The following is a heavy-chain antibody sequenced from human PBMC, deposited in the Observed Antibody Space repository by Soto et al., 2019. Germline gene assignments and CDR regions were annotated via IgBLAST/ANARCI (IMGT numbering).Heavy chain of an antibody. D-gene: IGHD1-7*01. V-gene: IGHV4-34*01. J-gene: IGHJ4*02. CDR2: INHSGST. Sequence: PSETLSLTCAVYGGSFSGYYWSWIRQPPGKGLEWIGEINHSGSTNYNPSLKSRVTISVDTSKNQFSLKLSSVTAADTAVYYCARGLELVDYWGQGTLVTVSS. CDR3: ARGLELVDY. CDR1: GGSFSGYY.